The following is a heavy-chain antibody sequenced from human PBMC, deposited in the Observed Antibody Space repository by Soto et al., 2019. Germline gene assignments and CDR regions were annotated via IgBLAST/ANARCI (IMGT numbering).Heavy chain of an antibody. D-gene: IGHD3-10*01. Sequence: PGESLKISCQASGYTLTSYWITWVRQMPGKGLQCVGRIDPSDSDTRYSPSLQGHVTISADKSISTAYLQWSSLKASDTAMYYCARWSGSGFDYWGQGTLVTVS. V-gene: IGHV5-10-1*01. CDR1: GYTLTSYW. CDR3: ARWSGSGFDY. J-gene: IGHJ4*02. CDR2: IDPSDSDT.